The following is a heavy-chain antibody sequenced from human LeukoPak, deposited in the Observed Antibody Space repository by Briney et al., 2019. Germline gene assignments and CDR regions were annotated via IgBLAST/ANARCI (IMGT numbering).Heavy chain of an antibody. J-gene: IGHJ4*02. CDR2: ISFDGNNE. CDR1: GFTFSSYA. V-gene: IGHV3-30-3*01. Sequence: PGGSLRLSCAASGFTFSSYAMHWVRQAPGKGLEWVAVISFDGNNEYYADSVKGRFTISRDNSKNTLYLQMNSLRAEDTAVYYCARDRTYSDSSGYYLYWGQGTLVTVSS. CDR3: ARDRTYSDSSGYYLY. D-gene: IGHD3-22*01.